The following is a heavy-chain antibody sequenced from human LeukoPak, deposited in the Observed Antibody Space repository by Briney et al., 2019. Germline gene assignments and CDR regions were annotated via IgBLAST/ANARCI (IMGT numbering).Heavy chain of an antibody. CDR2: ISGSGGST. D-gene: IGHD3/OR15-3a*01. CDR3: AKDPGLAHFDY. Sequence: GGSLRLSCAASGVTFSSYAMSWVRQAPGKGLEWVSAISGSGGSTYYADSVKGRSTISRDNSKNTLYLQMNSLRAEDTAVYYCAKDPGLAHFDYWGQGTLVTVSS. CDR1: GVTFSSYA. J-gene: IGHJ4*02. V-gene: IGHV3-23*01.